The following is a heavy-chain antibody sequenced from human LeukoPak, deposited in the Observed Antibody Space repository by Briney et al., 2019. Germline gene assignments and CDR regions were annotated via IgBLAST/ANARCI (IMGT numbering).Heavy chain of an antibody. CDR2: ISSSGSTI. V-gene: IGHV3-11*04. CDR1: GFTFSDYY. CDR3: ARVRGAGLQYYYMDV. D-gene: IGHD1-26*01. Sequence: GGSLRLSCAASGFTFSDYYMSWIRQAPGKGLEWVSYISSSGSTIYYADSVKGRFTISRGNAKDSVYLQMNSLRAGDTAVYYCARVRGAGLQYYYMDVWGKGTTDTVSS. J-gene: IGHJ6*03.